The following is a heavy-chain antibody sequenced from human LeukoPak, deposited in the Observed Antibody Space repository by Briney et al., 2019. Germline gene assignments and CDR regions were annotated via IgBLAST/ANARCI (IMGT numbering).Heavy chain of an antibody. Sequence: ASVKVSCKASGYTFTSYNINWVRQATGQGLEWMGWMNPNSGNTGYAQKFQGRVTMTRNTSITTAYLELSSLRSEDTAVYYCARSYSWAYYFDYWGQGTLVTVSS. CDR1: GYTFTSYN. CDR3: ARSYSWAYYFDY. CDR2: MNPNSGNT. V-gene: IGHV1-8*01. J-gene: IGHJ4*02. D-gene: IGHD5-18*01.